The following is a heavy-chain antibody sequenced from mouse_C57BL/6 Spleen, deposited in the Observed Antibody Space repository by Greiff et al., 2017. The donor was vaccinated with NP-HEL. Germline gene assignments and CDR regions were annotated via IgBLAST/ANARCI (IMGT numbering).Heavy chain of an antibody. Sequence: EVQVVESGGDLVKPGGSLKLSCAASGFTFSSYGMSWVRQTPDKRLEWVATISSGGSYTYYPDSVKGRFTISRANAKNTLYLQMSSLKSEDTAMYYGARRRTVFDYWGQGTTLTVSS. CDR1: GFTFSSYG. J-gene: IGHJ2*01. CDR3: ARRRTVFDY. CDR2: ISSGGSYT. V-gene: IGHV5-6*01. D-gene: IGHD4-1*01.